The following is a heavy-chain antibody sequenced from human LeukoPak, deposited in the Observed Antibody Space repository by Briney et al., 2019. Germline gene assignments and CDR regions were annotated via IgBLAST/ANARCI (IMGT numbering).Heavy chain of an antibody. J-gene: IGHJ4*02. Sequence: SETLSLTCIVSGGSISSSIYYWGWVRQPPGKGLEWIGSIYYSGSTYYSPSLKSRVTISVDTSKNQFSLRLTSVTAADTAVYYCARVGGPGIAAAATDYWGQGTLVTVSS. V-gene: IGHV4-39*07. CDR1: GGSISSSIYY. D-gene: IGHD6-13*01. CDR3: ARVGGPGIAAAATDY. CDR2: IYYSGST.